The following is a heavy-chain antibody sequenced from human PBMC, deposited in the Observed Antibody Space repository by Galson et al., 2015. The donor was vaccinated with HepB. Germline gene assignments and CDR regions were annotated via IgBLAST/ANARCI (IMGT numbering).Heavy chain of an antibody. Sequence: SVKVSCKASGYTFTSYDINWVRQATGQGLEWMGWMNPNSGNTGYAQKFQGRVTMTRNTSISTAYMELSSLRSEDTAVYYCARDGDETTRTTGRFDPWGQGTLVTVSS. CDR1: GYTFTSYD. CDR3: ARDGDETTRTTGRFDP. V-gene: IGHV1-8*01. J-gene: IGHJ5*02. CDR2: MNPNSGNT. D-gene: IGHD4-11*01.